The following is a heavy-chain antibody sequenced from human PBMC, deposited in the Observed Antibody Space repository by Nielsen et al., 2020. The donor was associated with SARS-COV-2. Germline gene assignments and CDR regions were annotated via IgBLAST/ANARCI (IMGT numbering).Heavy chain of an antibody. CDR2: IYHSGST. D-gene: IGHD3-10*01. CDR3: ARARGRITMVRGVTYFDY. V-gene: IGHV4-30-2*01. J-gene: IGHJ4*02. Sequence: WIRQPPGKGLEWIGYIYHSGSTYYNPSLKSRVTISVDRSKNQFSLKLSSVTAVDTAVYYCARARGRITMVRGVTYFDYWGQGTLVTVSS.